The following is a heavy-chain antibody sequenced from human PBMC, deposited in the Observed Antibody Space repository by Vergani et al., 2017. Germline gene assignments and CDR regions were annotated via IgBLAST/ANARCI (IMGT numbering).Heavy chain of an antibody. D-gene: IGHD3-22*01. CDR3: ARVVLSYYYDSSGYPDAFDI. J-gene: IGHJ3*02. CDR1: GGSISSYY. Sequence: QVQLQESGPGLVKPSETLSLTCTVSGGSISSYYWSWIRQPPGKGLEWIGYIYYSGSTNYNPSLKSRVTISVDTSKNQFSLKLSSVTAADTAVYYCARVVLSYYYDSSGYPDAFDIWGQGTMVTVSS. CDR2: IYYSGST. V-gene: IGHV4-59*01.